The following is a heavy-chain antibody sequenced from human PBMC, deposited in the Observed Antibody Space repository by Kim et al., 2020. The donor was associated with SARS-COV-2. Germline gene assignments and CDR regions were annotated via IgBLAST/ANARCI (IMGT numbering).Heavy chain of an antibody. CDR2: ISAYNGNT. D-gene: IGHD2-2*01. Sequence: ASVKVSCKASGYTFTSYGISWVRQAPGQGLEWMGWISAYNGNTNYAQKLQGRVTMTTDTSTSTAYMELRSLRSDDTAVYYCARASYCSSTSCKTYYYYGMDVWGQGTTVTVSS. CDR1: GYTFTSYG. J-gene: IGHJ6*02. V-gene: IGHV1-18*01. CDR3: ARASYCSSTSCKTYYYYGMDV.